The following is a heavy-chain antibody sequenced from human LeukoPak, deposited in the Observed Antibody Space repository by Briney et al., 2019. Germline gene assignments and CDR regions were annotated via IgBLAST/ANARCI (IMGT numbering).Heavy chain of an antibody. CDR2: LYYSGST. CDR3: ARASYSSSWYEGLNWFDP. D-gene: IGHD6-13*01. V-gene: IGHV4-59*01. J-gene: IGHJ5*02. Sequence: SEILSLTCTVSGGSICSYYWSWIRQPPGKGLEWIGYLYYSGSTNYNPSLKSRVTISVDTSKNQFSLKLSSVTTADTAVYYCARASYSSSWYEGLNWFDPWGQGTLVTVSS. CDR1: GGSICSYY.